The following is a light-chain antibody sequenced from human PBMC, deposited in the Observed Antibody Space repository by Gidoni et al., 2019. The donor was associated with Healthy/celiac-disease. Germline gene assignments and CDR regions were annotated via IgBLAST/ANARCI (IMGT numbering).Light chain of an antibody. CDR1: QSISSW. J-gene: IGKJ1*01. V-gene: IGKV1-5*01. CDR3: QQYNSWT. Sequence: GDRVTITCRASQSISSWLAWYQQKPGKAPKLLIYDASSLESGVPSRVSGSGSGTEFTLTISSLQPDDFATYYCQQYNSWTFGQGTKVEIK. CDR2: DAS.